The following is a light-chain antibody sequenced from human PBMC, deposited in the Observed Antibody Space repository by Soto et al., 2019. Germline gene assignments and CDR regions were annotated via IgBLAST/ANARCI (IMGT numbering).Light chain of an antibody. CDR2: EDN. V-gene: IGLV6-57*04. CDR1: SGSIASNY. J-gene: IGLJ2*01. Sequence: NFMLTQPHSVSESPGKTVTISCTRSSGSIASNYVQWYQQRPGSAPTTVIYEDNQRPSGVPDRFSGSIDSSSNSASLTNSGLKTEDEADYYCQSYDSSNHVVFGGGTKVTV. CDR3: QSYDSSNHVV.